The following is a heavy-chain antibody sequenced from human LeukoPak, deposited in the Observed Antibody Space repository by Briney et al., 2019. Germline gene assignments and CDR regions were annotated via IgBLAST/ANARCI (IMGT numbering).Heavy chain of an antibody. D-gene: IGHD2-15*01. CDR2: TYYTSKWYS. V-gene: IGHV6-1*01. J-gene: IGHJ4*02. Sequence: SQTLSLTCDLSGDSVSSNSAAWSWIRQSPSRGLEWLGRTYYTSKWYSDYAVSVKSRITINTDTSNNQFSLHLNSVTPEDTAVYYCARDLRAGYSLPLDSWGQGTLVTVSS. CDR1: GDSVSSNSAA. CDR3: ARDLRAGYSLPLDS.